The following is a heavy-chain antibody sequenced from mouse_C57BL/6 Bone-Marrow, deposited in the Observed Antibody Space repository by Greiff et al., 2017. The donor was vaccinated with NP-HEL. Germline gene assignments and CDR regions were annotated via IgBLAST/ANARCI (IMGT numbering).Heavy chain of an antibody. CDR2: ISSGGSYT. J-gene: IGHJ3*01. CDR1: GFTFSSYG. V-gene: IGHV5-6*02. CDR3: ARHGGSSWFAY. Sequence: EVKLVESGGDLVKPGGSLKLSCAASGFTFSSYGLSWVRQTPDKRLEWVATISSGGSYTYYPDSVKGRFTISIDNAKNTLYLQMSSLKSEDTAMYYCARHGGSSWFAYWGQGTLVTVSA.